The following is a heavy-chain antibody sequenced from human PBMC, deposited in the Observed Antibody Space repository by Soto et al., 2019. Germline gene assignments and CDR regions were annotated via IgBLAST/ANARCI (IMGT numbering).Heavy chain of an antibody. V-gene: IGHV1-18*01. CDR3: AIGLPITIFGVFINGAMDV. D-gene: IGHD3-3*01. J-gene: IGHJ6*02. CDR2: ISTYNGNT. CDR1: GYTFTTYG. Sequence: GSSVKVSCKDSGYTFTTYGINWLRQAPVQGLEWMGWISTYNGNTNYAQKLQGRVTLTKDTSQTTAYMELRSLRSDDTAVYYCAIGLPITIFGVFINGAMDVWGQGTPVTISS.